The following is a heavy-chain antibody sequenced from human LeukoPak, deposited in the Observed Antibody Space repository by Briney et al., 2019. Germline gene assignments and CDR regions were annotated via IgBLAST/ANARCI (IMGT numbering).Heavy chain of an antibody. CDR2: IYYSGST. CDR3: ARERVTTNSVDY. Sequence: PSETLSLTCTVSGGSISSSSYYWGWIRQPPGKGLEWIGSIYYSGSTYYNPSLKSRVTISVDTSKNQFSLKLSSVTAADTAEYYCARERVTTNSVDYWGQGTLVTVSS. D-gene: IGHD3-22*01. J-gene: IGHJ4*02. V-gene: IGHV4-39*01. CDR1: GGSISSSSYY.